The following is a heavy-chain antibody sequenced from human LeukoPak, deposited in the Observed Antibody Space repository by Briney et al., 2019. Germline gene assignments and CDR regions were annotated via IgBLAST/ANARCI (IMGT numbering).Heavy chain of an antibody. D-gene: IGHD3-16*01. CDR2: TYYRSKWYN. V-gene: IGHV6-1*01. Sequence: SRTLSLTCAISGDSASSNSPAWNWIRKPPPRGLDWLGRTYYRSKWYNDYAVSVKSRITINPDTSKNQFSLQLSSVTPEDTAVYYCARSMGLGYFEFWGQGTLVTVS. CDR3: ARSMGLGYFEF. CDR1: GDSASSNSPA. J-gene: IGHJ4*02.